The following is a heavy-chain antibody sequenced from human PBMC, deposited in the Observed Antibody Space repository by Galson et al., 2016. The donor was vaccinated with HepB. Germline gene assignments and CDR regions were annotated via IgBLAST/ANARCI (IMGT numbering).Heavy chain of an antibody. CDR1: GGTFNSYA. D-gene: IGHD3-22*01. J-gene: IGHJ4*02. V-gene: IGHV1-69*13. CDR2: IIPVFGTP. CDR3: AREGTMFYYDSTGYYSCDY. Sequence: SVKVSCKASGGTFNSYAISWVRQAPGEGLEWMGSIIPVFGTPNYAQKFQVRATITADESTSTAYMELRSLTSEDTAVYYCAREGTMFYYDSTGYYSCDYWGQGTLVTVSS.